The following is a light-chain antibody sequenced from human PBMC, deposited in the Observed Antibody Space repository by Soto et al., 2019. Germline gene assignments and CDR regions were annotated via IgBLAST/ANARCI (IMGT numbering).Light chain of an antibody. Sequence: EIVLTQSPGPLSLSPVERATLSCRTSQRISNYVAWYQQKPGQAPRLLIYGASSRATGIPDRFSGSGSGTDFTLTISRLEPEDFAVYYCQHYGTSAAYPFGQGTNLEIK. J-gene: IGKJ2*01. CDR1: QRISNY. V-gene: IGKV3-20*01. CDR3: QHYGTSAAYP. CDR2: GAS.